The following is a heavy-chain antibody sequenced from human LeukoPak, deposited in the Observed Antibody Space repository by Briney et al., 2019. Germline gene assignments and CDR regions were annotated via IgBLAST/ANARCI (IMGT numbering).Heavy chain of an antibody. D-gene: IGHD3-22*01. V-gene: IGHV3-15*01. CDR2: IKSKTDDGAT. CDR1: GFTFSNAW. Sequence: PGGSLRLSCAASGFTFSNAWMSWVRQAPGKGLEWVGRIKSKTDDGATHYAAPVKGRFTISRDDSKNTLYLQMNSLKTEDTAVYYCTTEAYYYDSGAIKYFDYWGQGTLVTVSS. J-gene: IGHJ4*02. CDR3: TTEAYYYDSGAIKYFDY.